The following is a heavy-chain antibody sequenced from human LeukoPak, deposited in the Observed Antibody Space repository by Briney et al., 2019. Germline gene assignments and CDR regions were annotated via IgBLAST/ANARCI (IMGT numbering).Heavy chain of an antibody. CDR1: GFTFTTYA. D-gene: IGHD3-10*01. CDR3: AKDTPGFGGDDFVH. CDR2: IRGDGNDK. J-gene: IGHJ4*02. Sequence: PGGSRRLSCAASGFTFTTYAMHWVHQAPGKGLEGVSFIRGDGNDKFYADSVKGRFTISRDNSKDTLYLQMNSLRTEDTAVYYCAKDTPGFGGDDFVHWGQGTLVTVSS. V-gene: IGHV3-30*02.